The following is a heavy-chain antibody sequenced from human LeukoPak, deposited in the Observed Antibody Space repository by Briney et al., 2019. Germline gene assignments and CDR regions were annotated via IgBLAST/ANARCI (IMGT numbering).Heavy chain of an antibody. CDR2: IYYSGST. D-gene: IGHD3-3*01. CDR1: GGSISSYY. Sequence: SETLSLTCTVSGGSISSYYWSWIRQHPGKGLEWIGYIYYSGSTYYNPSLKSRVTISVDTSKNQFSLKLSSVTAADTAVYYCARGPDYDFWSGYQSDWGQGTLVTVSS. V-gene: IGHV4-59*06. CDR3: ARGPDYDFWSGYQSD. J-gene: IGHJ4*02.